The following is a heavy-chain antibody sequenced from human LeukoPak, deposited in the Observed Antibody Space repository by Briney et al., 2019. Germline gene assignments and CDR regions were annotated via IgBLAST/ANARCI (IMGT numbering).Heavy chain of an antibody. Sequence: GGSLSLSCAASGFTFSNYWMSWVRQAPGKGLEWVANIKEDGSEKYYVDSVKGRFTISRDNARNSLYLKMNSLRVEDTAVYYCASGRQLGYWGQGTLVTVSS. CDR2: IKEDGSEK. CDR3: ASGRQLGY. J-gene: IGHJ4*02. D-gene: IGHD6-13*01. V-gene: IGHV3-7*01. CDR1: GFTFSNYW.